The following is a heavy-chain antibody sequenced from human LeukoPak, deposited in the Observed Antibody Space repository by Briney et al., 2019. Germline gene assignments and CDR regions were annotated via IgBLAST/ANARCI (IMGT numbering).Heavy chain of an antibody. CDR2: IYHSGIT. D-gene: IGHD2-2*01. J-gene: IGHJ4*02. CDR1: GYSISTDYY. CDR3: ARVWGYCSTINGRNARGLSY. Sequence: SETLSLTCSVSGYSISTDYYWGWIRQPPGKGLEWIGSIYHSGITHYNSSLKSRVVISVDTSKNQFSLKLSSVSAADTAVYYCARVWGYCSTINGRNARGLSYWGQGTLVTVSS. V-gene: IGHV4-38-2*02.